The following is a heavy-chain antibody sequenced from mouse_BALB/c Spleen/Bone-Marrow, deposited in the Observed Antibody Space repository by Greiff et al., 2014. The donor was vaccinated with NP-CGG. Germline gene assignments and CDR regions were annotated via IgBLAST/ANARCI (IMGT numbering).Heavy chain of an antibody. CDR1: GYTFTYYY. CDR2: IYPGNVNT. D-gene: IGHD3-1*01. Sequence: VQLQQSGPELVKPGASVRISCKASGYTFTYYYIHWVKQRPGQGLEWIGWIYPGNVNTKYNEKFKDKATLTADKSSSTAYMQFSSLTSEDSAVYFCARFSSGYQAWFAYWGQGTLVTVSA. V-gene: IGHV1S56*01. J-gene: IGHJ3*01. CDR3: ARFSSGYQAWFAY.